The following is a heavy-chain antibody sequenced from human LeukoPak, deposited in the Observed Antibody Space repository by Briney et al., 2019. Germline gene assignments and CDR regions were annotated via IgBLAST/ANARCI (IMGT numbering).Heavy chain of an antibody. Sequence: SETLSLTCTVSGGSISSYYWSWIRQPPGKGLEWIGYIYYSGSTNYNPSLKSRVAISVDTSKNQFSLKLSSVTAADTAVYYCARYILGSGSYYLYYYGMDVWGQGTTVTVSS. CDR3: ARYILGSGSYYLYYYGMDV. CDR1: GGSISSYY. CDR2: IYYSGST. V-gene: IGHV4-59*01. J-gene: IGHJ6*02. D-gene: IGHD3-10*01.